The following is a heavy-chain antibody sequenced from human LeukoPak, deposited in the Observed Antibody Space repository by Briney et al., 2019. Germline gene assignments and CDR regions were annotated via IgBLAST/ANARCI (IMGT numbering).Heavy chain of an antibody. Sequence: SETLSLTCTVSGGSISSGDYYWSWIRQPPGKGLEWIGYIYYSGSTYYNPALKSRVTISVDTSKNQFSLKLSSLTAADTAVYYCARFSSQFGSGSFGVAYWGQGTLVTVSS. J-gene: IGHJ4*02. D-gene: IGHD3-10*01. V-gene: IGHV4-30-4*01. CDR2: IYYSGST. CDR1: GGSISSGDYY. CDR3: ARFSSQFGSGSFGVAY.